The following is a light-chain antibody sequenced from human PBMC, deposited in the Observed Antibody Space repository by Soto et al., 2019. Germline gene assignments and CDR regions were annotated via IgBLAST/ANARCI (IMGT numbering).Light chain of an antibody. Sequence: DIQMTQSPSSLSASVGDRVTITCRASQSISSYLNWYQQKPGKAPNLLIYSASSLQSGVPSRFSCSGSGADFTLTISSLQTEDFATYYCQQSVNTPWTFGQGTKVEIK. CDR1: QSISSY. J-gene: IGKJ1*01. V-gene: IGKV1-39*01. CDR3: QQSVNTPWT. CDR2: SAS.